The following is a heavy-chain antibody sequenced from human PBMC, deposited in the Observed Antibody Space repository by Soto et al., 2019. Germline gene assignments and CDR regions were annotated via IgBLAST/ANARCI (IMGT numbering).Heavy chain of an antibody. V-gene: IGHV3-72*01. J-gene: IGHJ4*02. CDR1: GFTFSNHY. CDR2: SRNKANSYTT. CDR3: ATGITMLRGVAG. Sequence: GGSLRLSCAASGFTFSNHYMDWVRQAPEKGLEWVARSRNKANSYTTEYAASVKGRFTISRDDSKNSLYLQMNSLKTEDTAVYYCATGITMLRGVAGWGQGTLVTVSS. D-gene: IGHD3-10*01.